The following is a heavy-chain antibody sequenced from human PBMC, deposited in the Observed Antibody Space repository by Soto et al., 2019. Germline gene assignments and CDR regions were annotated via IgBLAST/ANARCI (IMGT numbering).Heavy chain of an antibody. D-gene: IGHD6-6*01. V-gene: IGHV1-3*01. J-gene: IGHJ4*02. Sequence: QVQLVQSGAEVKKPGASVKVSCKASGYTFTSYAMHWVRQAPGQRLEWMGWINAGNGNTKYSQKFQGRVTLTRDTSARTAYKELSNLRSEDTAVYFCARGSSSNGGWYYFDHWGQGTLVTVSS. CDR3: ARGSSSNGGWYYFDH. CDR1: GYTFTSYA. CDR2: INAGNGNT.